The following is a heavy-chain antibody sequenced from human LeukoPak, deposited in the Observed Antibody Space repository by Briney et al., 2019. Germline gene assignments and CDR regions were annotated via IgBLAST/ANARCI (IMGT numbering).Heavy chain of an antibody. J-gene: IGHJ4*02. Sequence: ASVKVSCKVSGYTLTELSMHWVRQAPGKGLEWMGGFDPEDGETIYAQKFQGRVTMTEDTSTDTAYMELSRLRSEDTAVYYCATWSYDSSGSYYFDYWGQGTLVTVSS. D-gene: IGHD3-22*01. CDR3: ATWSYDSSGSYYFDY. CDR2: FDPEDGET. CDR1: GYTLTELS. V-gene: IGHV1-24*01.